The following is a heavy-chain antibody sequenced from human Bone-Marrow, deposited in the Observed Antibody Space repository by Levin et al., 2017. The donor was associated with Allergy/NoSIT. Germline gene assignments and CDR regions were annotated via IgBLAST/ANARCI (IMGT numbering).Heavy chain of an antibody. V-gene: IGHV4-39*01. J-gene: IGHJ5*02. CDR3: AKHDGTVSLNWFDP. CDR1: GASIISSGNY. Sequence: SETLSLTCSVSGASIISSGNYWGWIRQPPGTGPEWIGSILYSGRTYYTPSLKTRVTISVDTSKNQFSLQLSSVTAADTAVYYCAKHDGTVSLNWFDPWGQGTLVTVSS. D-gene: IGHD1-1*01. CDR2: ILYSGRT.